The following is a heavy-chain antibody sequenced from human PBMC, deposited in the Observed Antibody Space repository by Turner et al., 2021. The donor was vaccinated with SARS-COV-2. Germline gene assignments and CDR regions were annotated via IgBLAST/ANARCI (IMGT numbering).Heavy chain of an antibody. CDR1: GGSITSSSYY. D-gene: IGHD3-22*01. CDR3: ARQSPYYYDSSDYYSGAFDI. V-gene: IGHV4-39*01. Sequence: QLQLQESGPGLVKPSEMLSLTCTVSGGSITSSSYYWGWIRQPPGKGLEWIGRIYYSGSTYYNPSLKSRVTISVDTSKNQFSLKLSSVTAADTAVYYCARQSPYYYDSSDYYSGAFDIWGQGTMVTVSS. J-gene: IGHJ3*02. CDR2: IYYSGST.